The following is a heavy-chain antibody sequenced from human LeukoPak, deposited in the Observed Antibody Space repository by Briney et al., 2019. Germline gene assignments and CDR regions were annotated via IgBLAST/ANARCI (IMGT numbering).Heavy chain of an antibody. Sequence: SETLSLTCTVSGGSISSYYWSWIRQPAGKGLEWIGRIYTSGSTNYNPSLKSRVTMSVDTSKNQFSLKLSSVTAADTAVYYCARAAGTTYSSSWNFDCWGQGTLVTVSS. CDR3: ARAAGTTYSSSWNFDC. CDR1: GGSISSYY. V-gene: IGHV4-4*07. CDR2: IYTSGST. D-gene: IGHD6-13*01. J-gene: IGHJ4*02.